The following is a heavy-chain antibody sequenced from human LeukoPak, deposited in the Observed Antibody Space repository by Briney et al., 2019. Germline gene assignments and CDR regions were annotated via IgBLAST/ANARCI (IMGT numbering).Heavy chain of an antibody. D-gene: IGHD1-1*01. Sequence: GGSLRLSCAASGFTFSSYWMNWVRQAPGKGLVWVSTIKSDGSWTTYADSVKGRFTISRDNAKNTLYLQMNSLRDEDTAVYFCVSETAYRFDPWGQGTLVIVSS. CDR3: VSETAYRFDP. J-gene: IGHJ5*02. CDR1: GFTFSSYW. V-gene: IGHV3-74*01. CDR2: IKSDGSWT.